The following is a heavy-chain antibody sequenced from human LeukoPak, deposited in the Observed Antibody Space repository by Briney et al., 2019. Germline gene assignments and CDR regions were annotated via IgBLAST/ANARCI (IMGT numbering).Heavy chain of an antibody. Sequence: GGSLRLSCAASGFTFSSYSMHWVRQAPGKGLEYVSAISSNGGSTYYANSVKGRFNFSRDNSKNTLYLQMGSLRAEDMAVYYCARGSGTYYPLYFDYWGQGTLVTVSS. D-gene: IGHD1-26*01. CDR1: GFTFSSYS. CDR2: ISSNGGST. J-gene: IGHJ4*02. V-gene: IGHV3-64*01. CDR3: ARGSGTYYPLYFDY.